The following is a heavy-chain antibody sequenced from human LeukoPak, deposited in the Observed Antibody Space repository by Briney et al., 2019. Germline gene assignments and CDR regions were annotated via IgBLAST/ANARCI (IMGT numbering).Heavy chain of an antibody. CDR2: INPNSGGT. D-gene: IGHD5-24*01. J-gene: IGHJ4*02. CDR3: ARDRDGYARFDY. CDR1: GYTFTGYY. Sequence: ASVKVSCKASGYTFTGYYMHWVRQAPGQGLEWMGWINPNSGGTNYAQKFQGRVTMTRDTSISTAYMELSSLRSEDTAVYYCARDRDGYARFDYWGQGTLVTVSS. V-gene: IGHV1-2*02.